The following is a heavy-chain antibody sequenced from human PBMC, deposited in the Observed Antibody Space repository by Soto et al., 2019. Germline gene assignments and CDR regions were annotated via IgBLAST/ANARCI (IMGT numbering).Heavy chain of an antibody. D-gene: IGHD3-3*01. J-gene: IGHJ4*02. V-gene: IGHV1-8*01. CDR3: YSHHHYFDY. Sequence: ASVKVSCKASGYTFTSYDINWARQATGQGFEYLGWMNPNSGNTGYVKKFQGRVTMTNMDPVDTATYYCARMRRSDYDFWSGYSHHHYFDYWGQGTLVTVSS. CDR1: GYTFTSYD. CDR2: MNPNSGNT.